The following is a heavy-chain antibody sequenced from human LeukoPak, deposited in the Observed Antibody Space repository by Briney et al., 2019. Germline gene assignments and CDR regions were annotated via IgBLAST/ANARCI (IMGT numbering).Heavy chain of an antibody. D-gene: IGHD5-18*01. J-gene: IGHJ4*02. CDR1: GYTFTSYG. Sequence: ASVKVSCKTSGYTFTSYGVSWVRQAPGQGLEWMGWISPYNGDTNYAQKLQGRMTMTTDTSTSTAYMELRSLRSDDTAVYYCASHVDTAMANDYWGQGTLVTVSS. V-gene: IGHV1-18*01. CDR3: ASHVDTAMANDY. CDR2: ISPYNGDT.